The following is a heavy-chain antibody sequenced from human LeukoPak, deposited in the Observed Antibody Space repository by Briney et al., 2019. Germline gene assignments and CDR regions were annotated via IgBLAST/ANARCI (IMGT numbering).Heavy chain of an antibody. CDR2: IKQDGREK. CDR3: ARENLRLGYCSSTSCRYAKGFDP. CDR1: GFTFSSYW. V-gene: IGHV3-7*05. D-gene: IGHD2-2*01. J-gene: IGHJ5*02. Sequence: GGSLRLSCAASGFTFSSYWMSWVRQAPGKGLEWVANIKQDGREKYYVDSVKGRFTISRDNAKNSLYLQMNSLRAEDTAVYYCARENLRLGYCSSTSCRYAKGFDPWGQGTLVTVSS.